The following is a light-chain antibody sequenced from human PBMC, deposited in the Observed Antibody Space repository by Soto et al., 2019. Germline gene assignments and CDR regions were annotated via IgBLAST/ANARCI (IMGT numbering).Light chain of an antibody. CDR3: SSYTSTSTLYA. CDR2: EVS. CDR1: SSDVGGYKY. J-gene: IGLJ1*01. V-gene: IGLV2-14*03. Sequence: VLTQPASVSGSPGQSITISCTGTSSDVGGYKYVSWHQQHPGKAPKLIIYEVSNRPSGISNRFSGSKSGSTASLTISGLQPEDEADYYCSSYTSTSTLYAFGTGTKV.